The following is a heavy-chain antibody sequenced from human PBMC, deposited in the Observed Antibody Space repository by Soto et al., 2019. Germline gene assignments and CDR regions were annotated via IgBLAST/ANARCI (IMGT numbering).Heavy chain of an antibody. Sequence: PSETLSLTCAVYGGSFSGYYWSWIRQPPGKGLEWIGEINHSGSTNYNPSLKSRVTISVDTSKNQFSLKLSSVTAADTAVYYCARWWSGSRQGLDPWGQGTLVTVSS. CDR1: GGSFSGYY. V-gene: IGHV4-34*01. CDR3: ARWWSGSRQGLDP. D-gene: IGHD3-3*01. J-gene: IGHJ5*02. CDR2: INHSGST.